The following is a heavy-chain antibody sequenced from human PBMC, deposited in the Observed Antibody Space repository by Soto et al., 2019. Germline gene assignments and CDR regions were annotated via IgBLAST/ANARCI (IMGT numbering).Heavy chain of an antibody. Sequence: EVQLVESGGGLVQPGGSVRLSCAASGFTFSSYEMNWVRQAPGKGLEWVAYISSSGSTIYYADSVKGRFTISRDNAKNSLYLQMNSLRAEDTAVYYCARGVDCSGGSCCSWHDYWGQGTLVTVSS. CDR2: ISSSGSTI. CDR1: GFTFSSYE. CDR3: ARGVDCSGGSCCSWHDY. V-gene: IGHV3-48*03. J-gene: IGHJ4*02. D-gene: IGHD2-15*01.